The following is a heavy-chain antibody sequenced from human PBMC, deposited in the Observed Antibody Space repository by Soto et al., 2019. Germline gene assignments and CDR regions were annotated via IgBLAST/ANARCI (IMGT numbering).Heavy chain of an antibody. V-gene: IGHV4-39*01. CDR1: GGSISSSSHY. D-gene: IGHD3-22*01. J-gene: IGHJ3*02. Sequence: SETLSLTCTVSGGSISSSSHYWGWIRQPPGKGLEWIGSIYYSGSTYYNPSLKSRVTISVDTSKNQFSLKLSSVTAADTAVYYCARHGTFHLYYYDSSGFHAFDIWGQGTMVTVS. CDR2: IYYSGST. CDR3: ARHGTFHLYYYDSSGFHAFDI.